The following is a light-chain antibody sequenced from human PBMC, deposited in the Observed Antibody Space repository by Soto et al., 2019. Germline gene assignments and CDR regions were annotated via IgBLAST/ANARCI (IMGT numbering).Light chain of an antibody. V-gene: IGKV3-15*01. Sequence: EIVMTQSPATLSVSPGERATLSCRASQSVSSNLAWYQQKPGQAPRLLIYGASTRATGIPARFSGSGSGTEFALTISSLQPEDFATYYCQQYSYYSTFGQGTKVDIK. J-gene: IGKJ1*01. CDR2: GAS. CDR1: QSVSSN. CDR3: QQYSYYST.